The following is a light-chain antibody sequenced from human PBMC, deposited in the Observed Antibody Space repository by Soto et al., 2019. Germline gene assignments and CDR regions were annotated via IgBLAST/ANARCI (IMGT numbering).Light chain of an antibody. V-gene: IGKV3-15*01. CDR2: GAS. CDR1: QSVSSN. CDR3: QQYKNWWT. Sequence: EIVMTQSPATLSVSPGERATLSCRASQSVSSNLAWYQQKPGQAPRLLIYGASTRATGIPARFSGSGSGTEFTLTISSLQSEDFAVYYRQQYKNWWTFGQGINVDIK. J-gene: IGKJ1*01.